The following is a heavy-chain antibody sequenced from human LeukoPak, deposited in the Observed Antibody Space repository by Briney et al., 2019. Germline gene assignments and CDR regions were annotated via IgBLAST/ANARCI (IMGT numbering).Heavy chain of an antibody. CDR2: INWNGGST. J-gene: IGHJ4*02. Sequence: GGSLRLSCAASGFTFSSYEMHWVRKAPGKGLEWVSGINWNGGSTGYADSVKGRFTISRDNAKNSLYLQMNSLRAEDTALYYCARDMGPGDYWGQGTLVTVSS. D-gene: IGHD3-10*01. V-gene: IGHV3-20*04. CDR1: GFTFSSYE. CDR3: ARDMGPGDY.